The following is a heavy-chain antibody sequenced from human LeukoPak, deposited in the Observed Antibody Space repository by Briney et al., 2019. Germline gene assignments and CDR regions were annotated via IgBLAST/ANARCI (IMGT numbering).Heavy chain of an antibody. J-gene: IGHJ4*02. CDR1: GFSLSDYY. CDR2: ISSSSGYT. D-gene: IGHD6-13*01. V-gene: IGHV3-11*03. Sequence: PGGSLRLSCAASGFSLSDYYMSWIRQAPGKGLEWVSYISSSSGYTNYADSVKGRFTISRDNAKNSLYLQMNSLRAEDTAVYYCASPAAGTNSDFWGQGTLVTVSS. CDR3: ASPAAGTNSDF.